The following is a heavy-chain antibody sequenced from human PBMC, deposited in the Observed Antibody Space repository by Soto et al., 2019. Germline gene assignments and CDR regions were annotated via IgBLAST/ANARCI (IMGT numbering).Heavy chain of an antibody. CDR1: GFSLSTNAVG. CDR2: IYWNDDK. Sequence: QITLKESGPTLVKPTQTLTLICTFSGFSLSTNAVGVGWIRQPPGKALEWLALIYWNDDKRYSPSLKSRLTITKATSKNQVVLTMTNVDPVDTATYYCAREYSSSWYGHWGQGTLVTVSS. D-gene: IGHD6-13*01. CDR3: AREYSSSWYGH. J-gene: IGHJ1*01. V-gene: IGHV2-5*01.